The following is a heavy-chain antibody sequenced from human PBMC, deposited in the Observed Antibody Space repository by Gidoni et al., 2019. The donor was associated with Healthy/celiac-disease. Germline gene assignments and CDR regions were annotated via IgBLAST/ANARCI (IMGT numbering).Heavy chain of an antibody. D-gene: IGHD5-12*01. CDR3: AKDGVATTTHAFDI. CDR1: GFTFDDYA. J-gene: IGHJ3*02. V-gene: IGHV3-9*01. CDR2: ISWNSGSI. Sequence: EVQLVESGGGLVQPGRSLRRYCAASGFTFDDYAMHWVRPAPGKGLEWVSGISWNSGSIGYADSVKGRFTISRDNAKNSLYLQMNSLRAEDTALYYCAKDGVATTTHAFDIWGQGTMVTVSS.